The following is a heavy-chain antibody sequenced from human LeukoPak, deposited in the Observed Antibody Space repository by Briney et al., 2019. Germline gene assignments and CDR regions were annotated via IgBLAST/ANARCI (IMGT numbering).Heavy chain of an antibody. D-gene: IGHD6-13*01. V-gene: IGHV3-30-3*01. Sequence: GGSLRLSCAASGFTFSSYAMHWVRQAPGKGLEWVAVISYDGSNKYYAHSVKGRFTISRDNSKNTLYLQMNSLRAEDTAVYYCARVSAAGTSSYAFDIWGQGTMVTVSS. J-gene: IGHJ3*02. CDR1: GFTFSSYA. CDR3: ARVSAAGTSSYAFDI. CDR2: ISYDGSNK.